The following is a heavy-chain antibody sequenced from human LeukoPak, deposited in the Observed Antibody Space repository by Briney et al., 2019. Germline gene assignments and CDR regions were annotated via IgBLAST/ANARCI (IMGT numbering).Heavy chain of an antibody. V-gene: IGHV4-34*01. D-gene: IGHD3-22*01. Sequence: SETLSLTCAVYGGSFSGYYWSWIRQPPGKGLEWIGEINHSGSTNYNPSLKSRVTISVDTSKNQFSLKLSSVTAADTAVYYCARQGARYYDSSGYPDYWGQGTLVTVSS. CDR1: GGSFSGYY. CDR2: INHSGST. CDR3: ARQGARYYDSSGYPDY. J-gene: IGHJ4*02.